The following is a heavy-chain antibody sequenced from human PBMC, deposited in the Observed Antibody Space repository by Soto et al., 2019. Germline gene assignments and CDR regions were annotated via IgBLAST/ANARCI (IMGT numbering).Heavy chain of an antibody. Sequence: EVQLVESGGGLVQPGGSLRLSCAASGFTFSRLWMHWVRQAPGKGLVWVSRISSDGTTTHYADSVRGRFTMSRDNAKTSLSLQLSTPRAGDTWVYFCATQEHVSSRSPLNYSAQGALVTVSS. D-gene: IGHD6-13*01. V-gene: IGHV3-74*01. J-gene: IGHJ4*02. CDR3: ATQEHVSSRSPLNY. CDR1: GFTFSRLW. CDR2: ISSDGTTT.